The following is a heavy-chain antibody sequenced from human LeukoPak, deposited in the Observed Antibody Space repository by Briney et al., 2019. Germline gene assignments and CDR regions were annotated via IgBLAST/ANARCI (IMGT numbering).Heavy chain of an antibody. CDR2: ISSSGSTI. J-gene: IGHJ6*03. D-gene: IGHD3-10*01. CDR1: GFTFSDYY. CDR3: ARDKFYYGSGSYSGYYMDV. V-gene: IGHV3-11*01. Sequence: PGGSLRLSCAASGFTFSDYYMSWIRQAPGKGLEWVSYISSSGSTIYYADSVKGRFTISRDDAKNSLYLQMNSLRAEDTAVYYCARDKFYYGSGSYSGYYMDVWGKGTTVTVSS.